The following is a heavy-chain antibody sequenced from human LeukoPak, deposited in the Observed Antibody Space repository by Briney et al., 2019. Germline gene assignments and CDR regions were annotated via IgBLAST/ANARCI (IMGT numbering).Heavy chain of an antibody. CDR3: ARVSSYGRYYFDY. Sequence: SAKLSCKASGGTFSSYAISWVRQAPGQGLEWMGRIIPIFGTANYAQKFQGRVTITTDESTSTAYMELSSLRSEDTAVYYCARVSSYGRYYFDYWGQGTLVTVSS. D-gene: IGHD5-18*01. CDR2: IIPIFGTA. V-gene: IGHV1-69*05. CDR1: GGTFSSYA. J-gene: IGHJ4*02.